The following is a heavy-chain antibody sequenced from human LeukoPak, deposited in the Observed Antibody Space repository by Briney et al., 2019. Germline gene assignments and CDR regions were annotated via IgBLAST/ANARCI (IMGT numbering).Heavy chain of an antibody. CDR1: GDTFTGYY. CDR3: ATDSSGYYYVPTDY. V-gene: IGHV1-2*02. D-gene: IGHD3-22*01. J-gene: IGHJ4*02. CDR2: INPNSGGT. Sequence: ASVKVSCKASGDTFTGYYMHWVRQAPGQGLEWMGWINPNSGGTNYAQKFQGRVTMTRDTSISTAYMELSRLRSDDTAVYYCATDSSGYYYVPTDYWGQGTLVTVSS.